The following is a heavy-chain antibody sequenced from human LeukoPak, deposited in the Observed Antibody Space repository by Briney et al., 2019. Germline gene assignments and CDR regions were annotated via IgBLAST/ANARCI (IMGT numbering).Heavy chain of an antibody. Sequence: GGSLRHSCAASGFTFSSYSMNWVRQAPGKGLEWVSYISSSSSTIYYADSVKGRFTISRDNAKNSLYLQMNSLRAEDTAVYYCARLSHLSFDAFDIWGQGTMVTVSS. CDR1: GFTFSSYS. V-gene: IGHV3-48*04. CDR2: ISSSSSTI. CDR3: ARLSHLSFDAFDI. J-gene: IGHJ3*02.